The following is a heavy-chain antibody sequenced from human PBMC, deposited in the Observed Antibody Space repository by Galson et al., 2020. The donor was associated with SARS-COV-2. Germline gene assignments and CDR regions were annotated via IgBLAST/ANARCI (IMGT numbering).Heavy chain of an antibody. V-gene: IGHV3-23*01. CDR2: VSSGGDDI. Sequence: GGSLKLSCAASGFTFSSHSMAWVRQAPGKGPEWVAAVSSGGDDIYYAASVKGRFTISRDNSKNTLYLQMNGLRGEDTAIYYCTKGVPSIRRSNGMDVGGQGTTVTVSS. J-gene: IGHJ6*02. CDR1: GFTFSSHS. CDR3: TKGVPSIRRSNGMDV. D-gene: IGHD3-3*02.